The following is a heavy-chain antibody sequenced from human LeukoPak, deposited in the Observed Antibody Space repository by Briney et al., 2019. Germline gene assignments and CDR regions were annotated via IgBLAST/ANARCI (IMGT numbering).Heavy chain of an antibody. V-gene: IGHV3-21*01. CDR2: ISSSSSYI. CDR1: GFTFSSYS. J-gene: IGHJ4*02. Sequence: GGFLGLSCAASGFTFSSYSMNWVRQAPGKGLEWVSSISSSSSYIYYADSVKGRFTISRDNAKNSLYLQMNSLRAEDTAVYYCARDKAAAGTTYWGQGTLVTVSS. D-gene: IGHD6-13*01. CDR3: ARDKAAAGTTY.